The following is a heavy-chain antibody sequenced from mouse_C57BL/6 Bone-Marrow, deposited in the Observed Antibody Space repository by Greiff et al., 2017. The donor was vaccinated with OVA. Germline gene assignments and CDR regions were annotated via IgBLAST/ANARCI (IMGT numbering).Heavy chain of an antibody. D-gene: IGHD1-1*01. V-gene: IGHV1-66*01. J-gene: IGHJ3*01. CDR3: ARGYYGSTLAY. Sequence: VKLVESGPELVKPGASVKISCKASGYSFTSYYIHWVKQRPGQGLEWIGWIYPGSGNTKYNEKFKGKATLTADTSSSTAYMQLSSLTSEDSAVYYCARGYYGSTLAYWGQGTLVTVSA. CDR2: IYPGSGNT. CDR1: GYSFTSYY.